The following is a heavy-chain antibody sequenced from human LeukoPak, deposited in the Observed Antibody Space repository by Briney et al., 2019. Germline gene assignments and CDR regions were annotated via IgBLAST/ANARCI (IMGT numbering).Heavy chain of an antibody. V-gene: IGHV3-53*01. CDR3: ARGIPFDY. CDR2: VYSGGST. CDR1: GFTFSSYA. Sequence: RGGSLRLSCAASGFTFSSYAMNWVRQAPGKGLEWVSVVYSGGSTYYADSVKGRFTASRDNSKNTLYLQMNSLRAEDTAVYYCARGIPFDYWGQGTLVTVSS. J-gene: IGHJ4*02.